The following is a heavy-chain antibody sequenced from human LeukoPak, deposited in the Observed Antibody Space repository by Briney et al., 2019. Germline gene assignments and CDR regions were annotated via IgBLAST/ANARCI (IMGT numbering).Heavy chain of an antibody. D-gene: IGHD3-16*01. CDR1: SGSINSYY. Sequence: SETLSLTCTVSSGSINSYYWGWVRQPAGRGLEWIGRIYTTGNTNYNPSLKSRLTMSVDTSKRQFSLNLRSVPAADTAIYYCARHGYTASHYFLDYWRQGILVTVSS. J-gene: IGHJ4*02. CDR3: ARHGYTASHYFLDY. CDR2: IYTTGNT. V-gene: IGHV4-4*07.